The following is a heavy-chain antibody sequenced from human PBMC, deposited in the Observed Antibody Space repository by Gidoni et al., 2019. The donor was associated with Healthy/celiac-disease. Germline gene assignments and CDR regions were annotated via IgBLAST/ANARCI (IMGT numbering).Heavy chain of an antibody. CDR3: ARDPDGGYPPYYFDY. CDR2: IKQDGSEK. CDR1: GFTFSSYW. V-gene: IGHV3-7*01. Sequence: EVQLVESGGGLVQPGGSLRLSCAASGFTFSSYWMSWVRQAPGKGLEWVANIKQDGSEKYYVDSVKGRFTISRDNAKNSLYLQMNSLRAEDTAVYYCARDPDGGYPPYYFDYWGQGTLVTVSS. J-gene: IGHJ4*02. D-gene: IGHD5-12*01.